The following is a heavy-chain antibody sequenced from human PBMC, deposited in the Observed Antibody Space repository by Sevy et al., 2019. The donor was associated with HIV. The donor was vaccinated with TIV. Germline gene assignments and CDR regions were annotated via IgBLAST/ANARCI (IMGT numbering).Heavy chain of an antibody. D-gene: IGHD7-27*01. V-gene: IGHV3-23*01. CDR1: GFTFSGYA. J-gene: IGHJ5*02. CDR3: AKETWGLFDP. Sequence: GGSLRLSCAASGFTFSGYAMSWVRQAPGKGLEWASLITGSGIKTYYADSVKGRFTISRDNSKNTVNLQMNSLRVEDTAIYYCAKETWGLFDPWGQGILVTVSS. CDR2: ITGSGIKT.